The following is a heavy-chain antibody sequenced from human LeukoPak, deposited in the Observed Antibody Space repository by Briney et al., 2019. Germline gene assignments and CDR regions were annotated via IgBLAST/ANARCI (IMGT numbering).Heavy chain of an antibody. J-gene: IGHJ3*02. CDR2: ISDSGGYT. V-gene: IGHV3-23*01. CDR1: GFSFNNYA. Sequence: GGSLRLSCAASGFSFNNYAMSWVRQAPGKGLEWVSGISDSGGYTYYADPVKGRITISRDSSKNTLYLQMNSLRAEDTAVYYCAKPHDYGLDALDIWGQGTMVTVSS. CDR3: AKPHDYGLDALDI. D-gene: IGHD4-17*01.